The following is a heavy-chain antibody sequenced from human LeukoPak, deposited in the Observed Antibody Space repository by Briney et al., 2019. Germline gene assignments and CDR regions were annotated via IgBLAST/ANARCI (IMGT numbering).Heavy chain of an antibody. D-gene: IGHD3-3*01. V-gene: IGHV1-8*01. J-gene: IGHJ5*02. CDR2: MNPNSGNT. CDR1: GYTFTRYD. Sequence: ASVTVSCKASGYTFTRYDFNWVRQAPGQGLEGLGWMNPNSGNTGYAQKFQGRVTMTRNTSISTAYMELSSLRSEDTAVYYCASGSPHYDFWSGYFAHPQQDWFDPWGQGTLVTVSS. CDR3: ASGSPHYDFWSGYFAHPQQDWFDP.